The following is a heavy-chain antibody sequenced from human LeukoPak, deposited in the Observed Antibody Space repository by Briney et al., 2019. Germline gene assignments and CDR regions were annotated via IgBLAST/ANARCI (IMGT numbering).Heavy chain of an antibody. D-gene: IGHD2-15*01. J-gene: IGHJ4*02. Sequence: SVKVSCKASGGTFSSYAISWVRQAPGQGLEWMGGIIPIFGTANYAQKFQGRVTITADESTSTAYMELSSLRSEDTAVYYCARSPEYCSGGSCQADYWGQGTLVTVSS. V-gene: IGHV1-69*13. CDR2: IIPIFGTA. CDR1: GGTFSSYA. CDR3: ARSPEYCSGGSCQADY.